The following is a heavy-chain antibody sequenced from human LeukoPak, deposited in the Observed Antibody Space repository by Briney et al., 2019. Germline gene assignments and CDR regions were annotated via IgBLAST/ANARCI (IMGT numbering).Heavy chain of an antibody. D-gene: IGHD2-8*01. CDR3: ARAYCINGVCFNYFDY. Sequence: GGSLRLSCSASGFTFSSYAMHWVREAPGKGLVYVSSISSDGGSTYYADSVKGRFTISRDNAKNSLYLQMNSLRAEDTAVYYCARAYCINGVCFNYFDYWSQGTLVTVSS. J-gene: IGHJ4*02. CDR1: GFTFSSYA. V-gene: IGHV3-64*04. CDR2: ISSDGGST.